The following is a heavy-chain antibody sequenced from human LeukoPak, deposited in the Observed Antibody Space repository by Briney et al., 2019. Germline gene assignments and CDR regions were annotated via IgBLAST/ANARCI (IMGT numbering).Heavy chain of an antibody. Sequence: GGSLRLSCAASGFTFSSYSMNWVRQAPGKGLGWVSSISTSSSYIHYADSVKGRFTISRDNARNSLYLQMNSLRAEDTAVYYCARGLGGVDYWGQGTLVTVSS. CDR3: ARGLGGVDY. V-gene: IGHV3-21*01. CDR1: GFTFSSYS. J-gene: IGHJ4*02. D-gene: IGHD3-10*01. CDR2: ISTSSSYI.